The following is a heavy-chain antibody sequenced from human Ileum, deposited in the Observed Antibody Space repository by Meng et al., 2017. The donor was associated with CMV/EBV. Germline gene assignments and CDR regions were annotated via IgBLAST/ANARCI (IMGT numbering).Heavy chain of an antibody. Sequence: QGPLMGSGPGRVKPSETLSLTCTFSGNPLTTSAWNWIRQSPGKGLEWIGEIHPSGSTYYNPSLNSRVTMSVDTSKNQFSLNLRSVTAADTAVYYCSRGADAYKSGRSWGQGTLVTVSS. V-gene: IGHV4-59*04. CDR2: IHPSGST. CDR3: SRGADAYKSGRS. J-gene: IGHJ5*02. CDR1: GNPLTTSA. D-gene: IGHD5-24*01.